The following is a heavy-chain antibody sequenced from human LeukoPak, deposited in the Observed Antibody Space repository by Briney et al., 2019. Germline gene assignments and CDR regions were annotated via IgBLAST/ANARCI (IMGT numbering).Heavy chain of an antibody. CDR1: GFTVNRDY. CDR2: VYTDGRT. CDR3: TRGSPTVSAGYN. D-gene: IGHD1-1*01. V-gene: IGHV3-53*01. Sequence: GESLRLSCAAYGFTVNRDYMSWVRQSPGKGLEWVSVVYTDGRTFYADSVKGRFTISRDDSKNTVFLQMNSLRAEDTAIYFCTRGSPTVSAGYNWGRGTVVTVSS. J-gene: IGHJ4*02.